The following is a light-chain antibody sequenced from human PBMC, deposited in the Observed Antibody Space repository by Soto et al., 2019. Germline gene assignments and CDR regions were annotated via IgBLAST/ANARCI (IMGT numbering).Light chain of an antibody. CDR2: DAS. V-gene: IGKV1-12*01. CDR3: QQANSFPLT. J-gene: IGKJ4*01. Sequence: DIQMTQSPSTLSASVGDRVTITCRASQSVNVWLAWYQQKPGKAPKLLIYDASRLQSGVPSRFSGSGSGTDFTLTISSLQPEDFAIYYCQQANSFPLTFGGGTKVDI. CDR1: QSVNVW.